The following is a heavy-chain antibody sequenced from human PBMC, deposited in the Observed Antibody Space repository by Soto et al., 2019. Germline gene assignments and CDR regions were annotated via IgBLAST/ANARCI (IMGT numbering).Heavy chain of an antibody. CDR3: ARVFGGWQWLVQWNDY. V-gene: IGHV1-18*01. Sequence: QVQLVQSGAEVKKPGASVKVSCKASGYTFTSYGISWVRQAPGQGLEWMGWISAYNGNTNYAQKLQSRITKPTDTTTSTAYMELRSLRSGDTAVYDCARVFGGWQWLVQWNDYWGQGTLVTFSS. D-gene: IGHD6-19*01. CDR2: ISAYNGNT. CDR1: GYTFTSYG. J-gene: IGHJ4*02.